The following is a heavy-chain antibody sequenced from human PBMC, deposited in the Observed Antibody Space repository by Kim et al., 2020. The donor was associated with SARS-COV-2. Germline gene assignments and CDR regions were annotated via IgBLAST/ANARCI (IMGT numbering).Heavy chain of an antibody. V-gene: IGHV3-23*01. J-gene: IGHJ5*01. CDR3: AKEGRDGWFDS. CDR2: ISSGGTTM. Sequence: GGSLRLSCTASGFTFNTYAMSWVRRAPGKGLEWVSHISSGGTTMNYPDSVKGRFVISRDNSKNTLYLQMNSLRAEDTATYYCAKEGRDGWFDSWGQGTLVTVSS. CDR1: GFTFNTYA.